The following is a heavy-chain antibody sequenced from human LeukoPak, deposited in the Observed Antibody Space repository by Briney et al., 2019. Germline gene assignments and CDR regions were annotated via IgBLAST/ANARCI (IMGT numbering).Heavy chain of an antibody. J-gene: IGHJ6*03. CDR3: ARAPGYSSGWYYYYYYMDV. V-gene: IGHV4-39*07. D-gene: IGHD6-19*01. CDR2: IHYSGDT. CDR1: GVSISRTTYY. Sequence: SETLSLTCTVSGVSISRTTYYWGWIRQPPGKGLEWIGSIHYSGDTYYNPSLKSRVTISVDTSKNQFSLQLNSVTPEDTAVYYCARAPGYSSGWYYYYYYMDVWGKGTTVTVSS.